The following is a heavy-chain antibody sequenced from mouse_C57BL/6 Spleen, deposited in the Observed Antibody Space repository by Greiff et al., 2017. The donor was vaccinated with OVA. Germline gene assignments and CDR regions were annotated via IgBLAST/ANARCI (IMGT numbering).Heavy chain of an antibody. CDR3: AQLTNFYFDY. CDR1: GSTFTSYW. J-gene: IGHJ2*01. CDR2: IDPSHSYT. Sequence: QVQLQQPGAELVMPGASVKLSCKATGSTFTSYWTHWVKQRPGQGLEWIGEIDPSHSYTNYNQKFKGKSTLTVDKSSSTAYMQLSSLTSEDSAVYYSAQLTNFYFDYWGQGTTLTVSS. V-gene: IGHV1-69*01. D-gene: IGHD1-1*01.